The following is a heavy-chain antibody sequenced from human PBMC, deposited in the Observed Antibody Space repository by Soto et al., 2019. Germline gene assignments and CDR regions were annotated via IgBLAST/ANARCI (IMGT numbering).Heavy chain of an antibody. D-gene: IGHD3-16*02. J-gene: IGHJ4*02. CDR2: VYNSGST. Sequence: PSETLSLTCSVSGDSLSAGPYHWGWIRQPPGKGLEWIGNVYNSGSTSYSPSLKSRVTISVDTSKNQFSLRLTSVTAADTAVYFSARHPPYRPFDFWGQGTLVTVSS. CDR1: GDSLSAGPYH. CDR3: ARHPPYRPFDF. V-gene: IGHV4-39*01.